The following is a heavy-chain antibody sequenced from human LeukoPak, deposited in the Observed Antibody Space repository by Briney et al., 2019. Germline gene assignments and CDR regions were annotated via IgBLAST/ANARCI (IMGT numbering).Heavy chain of an antibody. CDR3: ARDPIPNPYYYYGMDV. J-gene: IGHJ6*04. CDR1: GFTFSSNS. Sequence: GGSLGLSCAASGFTFSSNSMNWVRQAPGKGLEWFSSISSSSSYIYYADSVKGRFTISRDNAKNSLYLQMNSLRAEDTAVYYCARDPIPNPYYYYGMDVWGKGTTVTVSS. V-gene: IGHV3-21*01. CDR2: ISSSSSYI.